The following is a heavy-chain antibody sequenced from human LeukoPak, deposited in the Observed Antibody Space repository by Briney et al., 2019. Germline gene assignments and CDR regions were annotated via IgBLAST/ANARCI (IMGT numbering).Heavy chain of an antibody. Sequence: GGSLRLSYAASGFTFSIYAMSWVRQAPGKGLEWVSAISGHGGSTYYADSVKGRFTISRDNSKNTLYLQMNSLRAEDTAVYYCAKERHYYDSSGYYYYFDYWGQGTLITVSS. D-gene: IGHD3-22*01. J-gene: IGHJ4*02. CDR3: AKERHYYDSSGYYYYFDY. V-gene: IGHV3-23*01. CDR2: ISGHGGST. CDR1: GFTFSIYA.